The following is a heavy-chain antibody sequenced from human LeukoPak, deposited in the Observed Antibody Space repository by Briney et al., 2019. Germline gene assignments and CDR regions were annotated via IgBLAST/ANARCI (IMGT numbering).Heavy chain of an antibody. CDR1: GGSISSYY. CDR2: IYFIGSP. CDR3: ARERRINMVRGLMMGAFDI. V-gene: IGHV4-59*01. J-gene: IGHJ3*02. D-gene: IGHD3-10*01. Sequence: PSETLSLTCTVSGGSISSYYWSWIRQPPGKGLEWIGFIYFIGSPNYSPSLKSRVTISVDTSKNQFPLKLTSVSAADTAVYYCARERRINMVRGLMMGAFDIWGQGTIVTVSS.